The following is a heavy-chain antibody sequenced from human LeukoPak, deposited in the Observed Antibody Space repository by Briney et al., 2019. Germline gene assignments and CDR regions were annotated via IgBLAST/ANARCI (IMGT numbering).Heavy chain of an antibody. CDR1: GGSISGYY. CDR2: IYTSGNT. D-gene: IGHD3-10*01. CDR3: ARDGGSGVRDGFDI. V-gene: IGHV4-4*07. Sequence: SETLSLTCTMSGGSISGYYWSWVRQPAGKRLEWIGRIYTSGNTNYNPSLRSRVTMSVDTSKKQFSLRLGSVTAADTAVYYCARDGGSGVRDGFDIWGQGTMVTVSS. J-gene: IGHJ3*02.